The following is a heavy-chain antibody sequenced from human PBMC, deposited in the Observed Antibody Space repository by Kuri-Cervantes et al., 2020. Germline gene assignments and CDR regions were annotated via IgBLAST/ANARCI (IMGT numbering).Heavy chain of an antibody. D-gene: IGHD2-2*03. V-gene: IGHV4-31*01. CDR2: IYYSGST. J-gene: IGHJ5*02. CDR3: ARVGSQGGYCSSTSCYGNWFDP. Sequence: LRLSCTVSGGSISSGGYYWSWIRQHPGKGLEWIGYIYYSGSTYYNPSLKSLVTISVDTSKNQFSLKLSSVTAADTAVYYCARVGSQGGYCSSTSCYGNWFDPWGQGTLVTVSS. CDR1: GGSISSGGYY.